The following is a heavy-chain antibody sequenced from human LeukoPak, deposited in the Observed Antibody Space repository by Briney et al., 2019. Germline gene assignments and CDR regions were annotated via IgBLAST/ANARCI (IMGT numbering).Heavy chain of an antibody. CDR3: AREGGYSAYDFYFDY. D-gene: IGHD5-12*01. CDR2: IYTSGST. Sequence: SETLSLTCTVSGGSISSGSYYWSWIRQPAGKGLEWIGRIYTSGSTYYNPSLKSRVTISVDTSKNQFSLKLSSVTPEDTAVYYCAREGGYSAYDFYFDYWGQGTLVTVSS. CDR1: GGSISSGSYY. J-gene: IGHJ4*02. V-gene: IGHV4-61*02.